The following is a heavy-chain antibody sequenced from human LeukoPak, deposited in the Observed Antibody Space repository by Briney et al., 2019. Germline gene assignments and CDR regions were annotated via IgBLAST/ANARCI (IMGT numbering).Heavy chain of an antibody. CDR2: ISSSSSTI. J-gene: IGHJ4*02. Sequence: GGSLRLSCAASGFTFSSYSMNWVRQAPGKGLEWVSYISSSSSTIYYADSVKGRFTISRDNSKNTLYLQMNSLRAEDTAVYYCAKVTRTMIAEPGYWGQGTLVTVSS. CDR3: AKVTRTMIAEPGY. D-gene: IGHD3-22*01. V-gene: IGHV3-48*01. CDR1: GFTFSSYS.